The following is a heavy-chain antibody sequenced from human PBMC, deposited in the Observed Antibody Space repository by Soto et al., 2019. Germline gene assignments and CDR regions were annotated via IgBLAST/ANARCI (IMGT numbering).Heavy chain of an antibody. Sequence: EVQLLESGGGLVQPGGSLRLSCAASGFPCTSYAMSWVRQAPGKGLEWVSAIGSDGTAIHYVDSVKGRFTIQKDNSKDTLYLQMNSLRAEDTAVYYCAKPGLTVAGTRYFDHCGQGTLVTFSS. CDR3: AKPGLTVAGTRYFDH. D-gene: IGHD6-19*01. J-gene: IGHJ4*02. CDR2: IGSDGTAI. CDR1: GFPCTSYA. V-gene: IGHV3-23*05.